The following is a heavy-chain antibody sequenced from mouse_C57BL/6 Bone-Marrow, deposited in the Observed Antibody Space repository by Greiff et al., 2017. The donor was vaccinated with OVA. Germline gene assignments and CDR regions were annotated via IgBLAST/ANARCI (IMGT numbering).Heavy chain of an antibody. V-gene: IGHV5-17*01. CDR2: ISSGSSTI. J-gene: IGHJ4*01. CDR1: GFTFSDYG. CDR3: ARDYTYYAMDY. D-gene: IGHD2-4*01. Sequence: EVQLVEPGGGLVKPGGSLKLSCAASGFTFSDYGMHWVRQAPEKGLEWVAYISSGSSTIYYADTVKGRFTISRDNSKNTLFLQMTSLRSEDTAMYYCARDYTYYAMDYWGQGTSVTVSS.